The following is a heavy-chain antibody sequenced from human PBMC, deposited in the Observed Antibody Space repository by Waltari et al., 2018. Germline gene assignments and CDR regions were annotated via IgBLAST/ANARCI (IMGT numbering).Heavy chain of an antibody. J-gene: IGHJ4*02. CDR2: MNPNSGNT. D-gene: IGHD6-13*01. Sequence: QVQLVQSGAEVKKPGASVKVSCKASGYTFTSYDINWVRQATGQGLEWMGWMNPNSGNTGYAQKIQGRVTMTRNTSRSTAYMELGSLRSEDTAVYYCARGVSSWSAFDYWGQGTLVTVSS. CDR3: ARGVSSWSAFDY. CDR1: GYTFTSYD. V-gene: IGHV1-8*01.